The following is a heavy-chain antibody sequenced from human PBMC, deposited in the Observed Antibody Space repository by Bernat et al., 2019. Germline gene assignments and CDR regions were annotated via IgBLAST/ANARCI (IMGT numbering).Heavy chain of an antibody. D-gene: IGHD6-6*01. CDR1: GFTFSSYW. CDR2: ISSDGSNT. CDR3: AKAEYSSSSRHFDY. J-gene: IGHJ4*02. V-gene: IGHV3-74*01. Sequence: EVQLVESGGGLVQPGGSLRLSCAASGFTFSSYWMHWVRQAPGKGLVWVSRISSDGSNTNYADSVKGRFTISRDNAKNTLYLQMNSLRAEDTAVYYCAKAEYSSSSRHFDYWGQGTLVTVSS.